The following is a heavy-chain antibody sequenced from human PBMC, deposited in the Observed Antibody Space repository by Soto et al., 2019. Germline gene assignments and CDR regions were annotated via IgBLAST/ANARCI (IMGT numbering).Heavy chain of an antibody. V-gene: IGHV1-69*08. CDR3: TRDRTTVTSISWYFDL. J-gene: IGHJ2*01. D-gene: IGHD4-17*01. CDR2: IIPILGIA. CDR1: GGTFSSYT. Sequence: QVQLMQSGAEVRKPGSSVTVSCKASGGTFSSYTISWVRQAPGQGLEWMGRIIPILGIANYAQEFQGRVTIXXDKSTSTAYMELSSLRSEDTAVYYCTRDRTTVTSISWYFDLWGRGTLVTVSS.